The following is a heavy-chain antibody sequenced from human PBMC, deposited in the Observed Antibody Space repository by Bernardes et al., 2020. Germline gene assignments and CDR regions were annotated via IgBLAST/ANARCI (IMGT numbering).Heavy chain of an antibody. CDR2: ISAYNGYT. CDR3: ASGTGVAILTRLDS. CDR1: GYSSTTYG. V-gene: IGHV1-18*04. J-gene: IGHJ4*02. Sequence: ASVKVSCKASGYSSTTYGIGWVRQAPGQGLEWMGWISAYNGYTYYEEKFQDRVSMNMDSFTSTAYMELTSLRSGDTALYYCASGTGVAILTRLDSWGQGTLVTVSS.